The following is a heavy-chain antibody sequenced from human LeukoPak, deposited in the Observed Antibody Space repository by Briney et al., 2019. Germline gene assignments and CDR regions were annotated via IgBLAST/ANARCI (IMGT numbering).Heavy chain of an antibody. D-gene: IGHD2-2*01. CDR1: GGSISSYY. CDR3: ARVGKYCSSTSCYQAYYYYMDV. J-gene: IGHJ6*03. V-gene: IGHV4-4*07. CDR2: IYTSGST. Sequence: PSETLSLTCTVSGGSISSYYWSWIRQPAGKGLEWIGRIYTSGSTNYNPSLKSRVTMSVDTSKDQFSLNLSSVTAADTAVYYCARVGKYCSSTSCYQAYYYYMDVWGKGTAVTISS.